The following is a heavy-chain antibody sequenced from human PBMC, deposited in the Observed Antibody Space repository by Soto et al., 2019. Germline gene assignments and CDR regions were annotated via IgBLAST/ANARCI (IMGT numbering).Heavy chain of an antibody. CDR2: SYPGDSNT. CDR3: ARWGYPFYGMDV. J-gene: IGHJ6*02. Sequence: PGESLKISCKGAGYIFTSYWIGWVRQMPGKGLEWMGISYPGDSNTRYSPSFQGQVTISATKSISTAYLQWSSRNAEATAMYYCARWGYPFYGMDVWGQGTTVTVSS. CDR1: GYIFTSYW. V-gene: IGHV5-51*01. D-gene: IGHD3-16*01.